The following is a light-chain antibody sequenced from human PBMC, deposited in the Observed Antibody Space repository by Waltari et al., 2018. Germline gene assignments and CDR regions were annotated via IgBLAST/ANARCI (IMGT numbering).Light chain of an antibody. CDR1: QSISSY. CDR3: QQSYSTPQT. Sequence: DIQMTQSPSSLSASVGDRVTITCRASQSISSYLNWYQQKPVKAPKLLSYAASSLQSGVPSRFSGSGSGTDFTLTISSLQPEDFATYYCQQSYSTPQTFGQGTKLEI. CDR2: AAS. V-gene: IGKV1-39*01. J-gene: IGKJ2*01.